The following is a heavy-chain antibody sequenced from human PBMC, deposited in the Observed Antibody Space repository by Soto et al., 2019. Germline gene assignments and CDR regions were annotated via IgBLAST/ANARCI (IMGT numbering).Heavy chain of an antibody. Sequence: VKVSCKASGYTFINFDISWVRQAAGQGLEWLGWMNPGSGKTGYASKFQGRVAMTRDASTGTSHLELSSLTSDDTAVYYCARMASAGTLNWFDPWGQGTLVTVSS. D-gene: IGHD6-13*01. CDR1: GYTFINFD. V-gene: IGHV1-8*02. J-gene: IGHJ5*02. CDR3: ARMASAGTLNWFDP. CDR2: MNPGSGKT.